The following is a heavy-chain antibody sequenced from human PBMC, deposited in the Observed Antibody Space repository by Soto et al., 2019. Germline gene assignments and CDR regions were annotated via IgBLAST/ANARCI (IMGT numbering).Heavy chain of an antibody. Sequence: SLKVPWKFSGYTLTDLSSHWVRQAPGKGLEWMGGFDPEDGETIYAQKFQGRVTMTEDTSTDTAYMELSSLRSEDTAVYYCATAPDSSSWYLGYYYYYGMDVWGQGTTVNVSS. J-gene: IGHJ6*02. CDR1: GYTLTDLS. V-gene: IGHV1-24*01. D-gene: IGHD6-13*01. CDR2: FDPEDGET. CDR3: ATAPDSSSWYLGYYYYYGMDV.